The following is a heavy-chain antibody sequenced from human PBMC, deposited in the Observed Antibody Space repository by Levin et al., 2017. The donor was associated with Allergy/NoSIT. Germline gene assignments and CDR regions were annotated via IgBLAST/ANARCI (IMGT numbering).Heavy chain of an antibody. CDR3: AREEGGWITYYYYGMDV. V-gene: IGHV3-30-3*01. Sequence: GGSLRLSCAASGFTFSSYAMHWVRQAPGKGLEWVAVISYDGSNKYYADSVKGRFTISRDNSKNTLYLQMNSLRAEDTAVYYCAREEGGWITYYYYGMDVWGQGTTVTVSS. D-gene: IGHD6-19*01. CDR1: GFTFSSYA. J-gene: IGHJ6*02. CDR2: ISYDGSNK.